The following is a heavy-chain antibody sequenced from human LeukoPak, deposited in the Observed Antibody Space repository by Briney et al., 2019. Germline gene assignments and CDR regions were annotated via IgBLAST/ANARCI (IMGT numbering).Heavy chain of an antibody. J-gene: IGHJ5*02. CDR1: GFTFSSYG. CDR2: ISGSGGST. CDR3: AKEAGLLLWFGEAENWFDP. D-gene: IGHD3-10*01. V-gene: IGHV3-23*01. Sequence: PGGSLRLSCAASGFTFSSYGMSWVRQAPGKGLEWVSAISGSGGSTYYADSVKGRFTISRDNSKNTLYLQMNSLRAEDTAVYYCAKEAGLLLWFGEAENWFDPWGQGTLVTVSS.